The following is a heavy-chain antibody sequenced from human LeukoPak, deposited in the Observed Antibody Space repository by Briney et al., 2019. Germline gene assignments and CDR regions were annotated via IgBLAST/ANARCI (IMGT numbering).Heavy chain of an antibody. CDR1: GLTFRDFW. Sequence: GGSLRLSCAASGLTFRDFWMHWVRQAPGKGLVWVSRINSDGSNITYADSVKGRFTISRDNAKNTLYLQMNSLRGEDTAVYYCARSRYSTSSGGFDYWGQGILVTVSS. CDR3: ARSRYSTSSGGFDY. V-gene: IGHV3-74*01. D-gene: IGHD6-6*01. J-gene: IGHJ4*02. CDR2: INSDGSNI.